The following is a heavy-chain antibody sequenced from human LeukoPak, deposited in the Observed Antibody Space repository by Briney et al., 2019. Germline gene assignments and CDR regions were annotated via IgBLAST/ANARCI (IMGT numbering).Heavy chain of an antibody. J-gene: IGHJ4*02. CDR2: IGTAGDT. Sequence: GGSLRLSCAASGFTFSSYDMHWVRQAAGKGLEWVSAIGTAGDTYYPGSVKGRFTISRENAKNSLYLQMNSLRAGDTAVYYCACPAYSSGWYYFDYWGQGTLVTVSS. V-gene: IGHV3-13*01. CDR1: GFTFSSYD. D-gene: IGHD6-19*01. CDR3: ACPAYSSGWYYFDY.